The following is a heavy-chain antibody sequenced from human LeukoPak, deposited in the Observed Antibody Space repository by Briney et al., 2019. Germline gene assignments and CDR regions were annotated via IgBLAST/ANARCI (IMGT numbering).Heavy chain of an antibody. CDR1: GGSMSTYY. V-gene: IGHV4-59*06. D-gene: IGHD3-10*01. Sequence: SETLSLTCTVSGGSMSTYYWTWIRQPPGKGLEWIAYIYHDGTTYYNPSLKSRVSISVDTSKNQFSLKLSSVTAADTAVYYCAKNLGPGRWFDPWGQGTLVTVSS. J-gene: IGHJ5*02. CDR2: IYHDGTT. CDR3: AKNLGPGRWFDP.